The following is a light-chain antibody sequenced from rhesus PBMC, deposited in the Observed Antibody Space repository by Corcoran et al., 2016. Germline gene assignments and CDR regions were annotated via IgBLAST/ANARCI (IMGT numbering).Light chain of an antibody. J-gene: IGKJ3*01. CDR3: LQYNNLPFT. V-gene: IGKV1-25*02. CDR2: FAT. CDR1: QGISTD. Sequence: DIQMTQSPSSVSASVGDRVTITCRASQGISTDLAWYQQRPGKAPQLLIYFATPLQIGVPSRFSGSGSGTEFTLPISSLQPDDFATYYSLQYNNLPFTFSPGTKLDV.